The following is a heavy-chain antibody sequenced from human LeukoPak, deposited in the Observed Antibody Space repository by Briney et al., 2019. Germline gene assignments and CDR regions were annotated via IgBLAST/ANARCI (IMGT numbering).Heavy chain of an antibody. CDR3: ARSRCSSISCASRGAFDI. V-gene: IGHV4-39*07. Sequence: SETLSLTCTVSGGSISSSSYYWGWLRQSPGTGLEGIGSFYYSGSTYYNPSLKRRVTISVDTSKNQFSLKLSSVTAADTAVYYCARSRCSSISCASRGAFDIWGQGTMVTVSS. CDR1: GGSISSSSYY. CDR2: FYYSGST. J-gene: IGHJ3*02. D-gene: IGHD2-2*01.